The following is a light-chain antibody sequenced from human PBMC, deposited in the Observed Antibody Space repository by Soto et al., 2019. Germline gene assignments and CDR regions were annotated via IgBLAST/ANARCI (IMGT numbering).Light chain of an antibody. CDR1: QSVSNNY. CDR3: QQYDAWPET. V-gene: IGKV3-20*01. J-gene: IGKJ1*01. Sequence: EIVLTQSPGTLSLSPGERATLSCRASQSVSNNYLAWYQQKPGQAPRLLIYGASTRATGIPDRFSGSGSGTDFTLTINRLEPEDFAVYYCQQYDAWPETFGQGTKVDIK. CDR2: GAS.